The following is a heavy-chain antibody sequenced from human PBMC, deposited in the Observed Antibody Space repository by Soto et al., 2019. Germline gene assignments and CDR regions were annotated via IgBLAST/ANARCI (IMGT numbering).Heavy chain of an antibody. V-gene: IGHV3-21*01. CDR3: ARGLGVYYMDV. Sequence: GGSLRLSCAASGFTFSSYSMNWVHQAPGKGLEWVSSISSSSSYIYYADSVKGRFTISRDNARNSLYLQMNSLRAEDTAVYYCARGLGVYYMDVWGKGTTVTVSS. CDR1: GFTFSSYS. J-gene: IGHJ6*03. CDR2: ISSSSSYI.